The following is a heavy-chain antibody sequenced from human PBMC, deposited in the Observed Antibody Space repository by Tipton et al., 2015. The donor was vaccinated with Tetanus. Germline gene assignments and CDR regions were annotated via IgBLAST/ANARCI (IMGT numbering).Heavy chain of an antibody. CDR3: ARAIGALTTVTIYYYYGMDV. J-gene: IGHJ6*02. V-gene: IGHV4-34*01. Sequence: TLSLTCAVYGGSFSGYYWSWIRQPPGKGLEWIGEINHSGSTNYNSSLKSRVTISVDTSKNQFSLKLSSVTAADTAVYYCARAIGALTTVTIYYYYGMDVWGQGTTVTVSS. CDR1: GGSFSGYY. CDR2: INHSGST. D-gene: IGHD4-11*01.